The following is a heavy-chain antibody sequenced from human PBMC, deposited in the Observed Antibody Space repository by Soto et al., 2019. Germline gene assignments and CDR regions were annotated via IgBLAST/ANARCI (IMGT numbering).Heavy chain of an antibody. J-gene: IGHJ4*02. CDR1: GLSFNDYA. D-gene: IGHD3-3*01. Sequence: GSLRLSCSASGLSFNDYAMHWVRQAAGKGLKYVSSISSNGVSTYYADPVKGRFTISRDNSKNTLYLQMNSLRVEDTAVYYCVKDRFVNYWGQGALVTVSS. V-gene: IGHV3-64D*06. CDR2: ISSNGVST. CDR3: VKDRFVNY.